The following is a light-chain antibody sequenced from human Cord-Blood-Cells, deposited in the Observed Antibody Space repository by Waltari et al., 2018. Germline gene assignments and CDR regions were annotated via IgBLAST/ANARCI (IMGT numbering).Light chain of an antibody. J-gene: IGKJ2*04. CDR1: QSVSSN. CDR3: QQYNNWPPCS. V-gene: IGKV3-15*01. CDR2: GAS. Sequence: EIVMTQSPATLSVSPGERATPSCRASQSVSSNLAWYQQKHGQAPRLLIYGASTRATGIPATFSGSGSATEFTLTISSLQSADFAVYYCQQYNNWPPCSFGQGTKLEIK.